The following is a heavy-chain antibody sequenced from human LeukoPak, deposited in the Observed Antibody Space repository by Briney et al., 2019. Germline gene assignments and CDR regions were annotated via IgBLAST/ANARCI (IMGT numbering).Heavy chain of an antibody. D-gene: IGHD3-10*01. CDR3: AKDLGRGYYGSGLDY. V-gene: IGHV3-23*01. J-gene: IGHJ4*02. CDR2: ISGSGGST. CDR1: GFTYSSYA. Sequence: PGGSLRLSCAASGFTYSSYAMSWVRQAPGKELEWVSAISGSGGSTYYADSVKGRFPISRDNSKDTLYLQMNSLRAEDTAVYYCAKDLGRGYYGSGLDYWGQGTLVTVSS.